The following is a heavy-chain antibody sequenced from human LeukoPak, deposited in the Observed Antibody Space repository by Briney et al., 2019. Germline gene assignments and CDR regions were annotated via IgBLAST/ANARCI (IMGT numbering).Heavy chain of an antibody. D-gene: IGHD2-8*01. CDR3: ARGALYAMEGLDY. CDR2: IYYSGIA. Sequence: SETLSLTCTVSGDSITSGDYYWSWIRQPPGKGLEWIGYIYYSGIAYYHPSLKSRVTISVDTSKNQFSLKLSSVTAADTAVYYCARGALYAMEGLDYWGQGTLVTVSS. V-gene: IGHV4-30-4*08. CDR1: GDSITSGDYY. J-gene: IGHJ4*02.